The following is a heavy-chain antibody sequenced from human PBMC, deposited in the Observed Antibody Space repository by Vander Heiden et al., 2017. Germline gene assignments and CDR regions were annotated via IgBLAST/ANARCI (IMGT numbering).Heavy chain of an antibody. CDR2: ISGSGGST. CDR3: AKGGGSYGDAFDI. CDR1: GFTFSSYA. D-gene: IGHD1-26*01. J-gene: IGHJ3*02. Sequence: EVQLLESGGGLVQPGGSLRLSCAASGFTFSSYAMSWVRQAPGKGLEWVSAISGSGGSTYYADSVKGRFTISRDNSKNTPYLQMNSLRAEDTAVYYCAKGGGSYGDAFDIWGQGTMVTVSS. V-gene: IGHV3-23*01.